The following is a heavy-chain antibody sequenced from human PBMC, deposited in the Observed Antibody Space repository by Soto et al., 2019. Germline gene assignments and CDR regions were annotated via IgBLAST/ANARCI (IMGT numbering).Heavy chain of an antibody. V-gene: IGHV4-30-2*01. CDR2: IYHSGST. CDR3: ARVPGP. Sequence: TLSLPCAVARGSIISGGYSWSWIRQPPGKGLEWIGYIYHSGSTYYNPSLKSRVTISVDRSKNQFHLKLSSVTAADTAVYYCARVPGPWGQGTLVTVSS. J-gene: IGHJ5*02. CDR1: RGSIISGGYS. D-gene: IGHD7-27*01.